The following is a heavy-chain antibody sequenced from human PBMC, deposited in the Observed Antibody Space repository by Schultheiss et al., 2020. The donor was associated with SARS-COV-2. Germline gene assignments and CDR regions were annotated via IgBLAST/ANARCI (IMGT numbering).Heavy chain of an antibody. CDR2: IKTKAEGETT. V-gene: IGHV3-15*01. CDR3: ITDLGYHYGIDV. D-gene: IGHD3-3*01. Sequence: GESLKISCAAAGFTFYNAYMSWVRQAPGKGLEWVGRIKTKAEGETTDYAAPVKGRLTISRDDSKNTFYLQMNSLKTEDTGVYYCITDLGYHYGIDVWGQGTTVTVSS. J-gene: IGHJ6*02. CDR1: GFTFYNAY.